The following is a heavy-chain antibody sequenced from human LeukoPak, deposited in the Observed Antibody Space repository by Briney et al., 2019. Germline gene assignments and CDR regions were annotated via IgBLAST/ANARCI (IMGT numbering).Heavy chain of an antibody. Sequence: PGASLRLSCAASGLTFSSYAMSWVRQAPGKGLEWVSAISGSGGSTYYADSVKGRFTISRDNSKNTLYLQMNSLRAEDTAVYYCAKDGIVDTAMVNWFDPWGQGTLVTVSS. D-gene: IGHD5-18*01. CDR1: GLTFSSYA. CDR2: ISGSGGST. V-gene: IGHV3-23*01. J-gene: IGHJ5*02. CDR3: AKDGIVDTAMVNWFDP.